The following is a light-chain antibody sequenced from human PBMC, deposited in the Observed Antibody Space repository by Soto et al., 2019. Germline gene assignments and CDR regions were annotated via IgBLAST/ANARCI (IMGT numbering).Light chain of an antibody. CDR2: GAS. CDR1: QGISDY. CDR3: QQFNAYPLT. J-gene: IGKJ4*01. Sequence: DSQLTQSPSFLSASVGDRVTIYCRSSQGISDYLAWYQQKPGKAPKLLLYGASTLQSGVPSRFSGSASGTEFTLTISSLQPEDVATYYCQQFNAYPLTFGGGSKLEIK. V-gene: IGKV1-9*01.